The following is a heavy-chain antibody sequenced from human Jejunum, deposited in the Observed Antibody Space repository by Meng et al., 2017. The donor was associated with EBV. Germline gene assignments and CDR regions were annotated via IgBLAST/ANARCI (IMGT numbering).Heavy chain of an antibody. Sequence: QLHLQESGPGLVKPSETLSLTVTVSGGSISNSIYYWGWIRQPPGKVLEWIGSSYFSGNTYYNPSLKSRVSVSVDTSKNQFSLKLTSVTAADTAVYYCAKTLGDFWSGGLDCWGQGTLVTVSS. CDR2: SYFSGNT. V-gene: IGHV4-39*01. J-gene: IGHJ4*02. CDR1: GGSISNSIYY. D-gene: IGHD3-3*01. CDR3: AKTLGDFWSGGLDC.